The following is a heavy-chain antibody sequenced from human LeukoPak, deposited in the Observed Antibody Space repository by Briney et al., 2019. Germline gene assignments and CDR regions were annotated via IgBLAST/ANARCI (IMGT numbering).Heavy chain of an antibody. D-gene: IGHD6-19*01. J-gene: IGHJ4*02. CDR3: AKATSGWYSDC. CDR1: GFTFSSYW. CDR2: INSDGSTT. V-gene: IGHV3-74*01. Sequence: PGGSLRLSCAASGFTFSSYWMHWVRQALGKGLVWVSRINSDGSTTSYADSVKGRFTISRDNAKNTLFLQMNSLRAEDTAVYYCAKATSGWYSDCWGQGTLVTVSS.